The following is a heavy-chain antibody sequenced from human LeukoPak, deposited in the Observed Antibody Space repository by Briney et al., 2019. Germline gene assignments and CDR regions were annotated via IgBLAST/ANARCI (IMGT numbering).Heavy chain of an antibody. CDR1: GGSISSGGYY. J-gene: IGHJ6*02. Sequence: SQTLSLTCTVSGGSISSGGYYWSWIRQHPGKGLEWIGYIYYSGSTYYNPSLKSRVTIPVDTSKNQFSLKLSSVTAADTAVYYCARDSGSGGYRDGMDVWGQGTTVTVSS. CDR3: ARDSGSGGYRDGMDV. D-gene: IGHD6-13*01. V-gene: IGHV4-31*03. CDR2: IYYSGST.